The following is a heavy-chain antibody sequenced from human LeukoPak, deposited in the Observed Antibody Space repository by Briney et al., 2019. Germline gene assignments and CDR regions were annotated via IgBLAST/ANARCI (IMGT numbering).Heavy chain of an antibody. J-gene: IGHJ3*02. V-gene: IGHV4-30-2*01. Sequence: SETLSLTCAVSGGSISSGGYSWRWIRQPPGKGLEWIGYIYHSGSTYYNPSLKSRVTISVDRSKNQFSLKLSSVTAADTAVYYLARGKPPKGPFDIWGQGTIVTGSS. CDR1: GGSISSGGYS. CDR2: IYHSGST. CDR3: ARGKPPKGPFDI.